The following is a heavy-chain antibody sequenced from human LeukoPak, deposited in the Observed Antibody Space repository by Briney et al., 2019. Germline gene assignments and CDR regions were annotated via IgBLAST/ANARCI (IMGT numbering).Heavy chain of an antibody. CDR1: GGSISSSTYY. D-gene: IGHD3-22*01. Sequence: SETLSLTCTVSGGSISSSTYYWGWIRQPPGKGLEWIGSIFYRGSTYYNPSLKNRVIISVDTSKNPFSLKLSSVTAADTAVYFCARQTTTYYYDSSGYYYFDSWGQGTLVTVSS. CDR3: ARQTTTYYYDSSGYYYFDS. CDR2: IFYRGST. V-gene: IGHV4-39*01. J-gene: IGHJ4*02.